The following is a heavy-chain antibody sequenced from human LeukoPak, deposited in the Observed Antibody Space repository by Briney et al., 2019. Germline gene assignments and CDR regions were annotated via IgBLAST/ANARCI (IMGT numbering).Heavy chain of an antibody. CDR3: AKEGSAGSTSWHYYYYYMDV. V-gene: IGHV3-7*01. CDR2: IKQDGSEK. CDR1: GFTFTSYW. Sequence: GGSLRLSCAASGFTFTSYWMSWVRQAPGKGLEWVANIKQDGSEKNYVDSVKGRFTISRDNAKNSMSLQMNSLRAEDTAVYYCAKEGSAGSTSWHYYYYYMDVWGKGTTVTVSS. D-gene: IGHD2-2*01. J-gene: IGHJ6*03.